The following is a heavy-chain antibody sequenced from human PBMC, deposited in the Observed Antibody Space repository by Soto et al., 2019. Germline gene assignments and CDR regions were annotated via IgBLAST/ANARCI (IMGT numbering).Heavy chain of an antibody. CDR1: GDSFSSNSAA. V-gene: IGHV6-1*01. D-gene: IGHD6-19*01. Sequence: QSQTLSLTCAISGDSFSSNSAAWNWIRQSPSRGLEWLGRTYYRSKWYNDYAVSVKSRITINPDTSKNQFSLQLNSVTPEDTAVYYCARDPEHRYSSGWYYFDYWGQGTLVTVSS. J-gene: IGHJ4*02. CDR2: TYYRSKWYN. CDR3: ARDPEHRYSSGWYYFDY.